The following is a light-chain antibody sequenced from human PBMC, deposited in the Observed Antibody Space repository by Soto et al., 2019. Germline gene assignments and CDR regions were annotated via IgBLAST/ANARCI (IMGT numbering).Light chain of an antibody. CDR1: QSVSSN. V-gene: IGKV3-15*01. Sequence: EIVMTQSPPTLSVSPGERATLSCRASQSVSSNLAWYQQKPGQAPRLLIYGASTRATGIPARFSGSGSGTEFALTISSLQSEDFAVYYCQQYNNWPRTVGQGTKVEIK. CDR3: QQYNNWPRT. J-gene: IGKJ1*01. CDR2: GAS.